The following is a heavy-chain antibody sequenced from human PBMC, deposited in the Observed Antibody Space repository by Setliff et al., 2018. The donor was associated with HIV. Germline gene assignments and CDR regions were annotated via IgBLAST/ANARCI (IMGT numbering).Heavy chain of an antibody. Sequence: GGSLRLSCAASGFTSNIYAMSWVRQAPGKGLEWVSAISGSGSGTYYADSVKGRFTISRDNSKNTLYLQMYSLRGEDTAVYYCAKGLSGPFDYWGQGTLVTVSS. CDR3: AKGLSGPFDY. CDR1: GFTSNIYA. J-gene: IGHJ4*02. CDR2: ISGSGSGT. D-gene: IGHD3-16*02. V-gene: IGHV3-23*01.